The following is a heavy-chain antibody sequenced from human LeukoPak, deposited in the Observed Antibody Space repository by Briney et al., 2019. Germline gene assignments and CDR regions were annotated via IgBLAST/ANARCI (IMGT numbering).Heavy chain of an antibody. J-gene: IGHJ4*02. CDR2: ISGSGSST. D-gene: IGHD6-19*01. V-gene: IGHV3-23*01. CDR3: ATRPLVAVAGLDY. Sequence: GGSLRLSCAASGFTFSGNAMSWGRQAPGKGLEWVSAISGSGSSTYYADSVKGRFTISRDNSKNTLYLQMSSLRAEDTAVYYCATRPLVAVAGLDYWGQGTLVTVSS. CDR1: GFTFSGNA.